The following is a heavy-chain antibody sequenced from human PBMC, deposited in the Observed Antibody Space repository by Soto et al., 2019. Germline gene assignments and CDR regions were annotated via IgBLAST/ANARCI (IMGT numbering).Heavy chain of an antibody. Sequence: SDTLSLTCVVSDGSISTYDCWTCVRQPPGTGLEWFGEMLHSGGADYSPSLKSRGTISADHTSNHFSLRLTAVTTAGPTVNYYASGNVDSMLEYWGQGTQVTVSS. CDR2: MLHSGGA. J-gene: IGHJ4*02. CDR1: DGSISTYDC. CDR3: ASGNVDSMLEY. V-gene: IGHV4-4*02. D-gene: IGHD3-3*01.